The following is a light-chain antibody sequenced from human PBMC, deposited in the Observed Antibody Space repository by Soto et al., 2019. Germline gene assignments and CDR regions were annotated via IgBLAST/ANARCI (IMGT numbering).Light chain of an antibody. CDR1: QDISSY. CDR3: QQSYSTPPWT. V-gene: IGKV1-39*01. J-gene: IGKJ1*01. Sequence: IQLTQSPSSLSASVGDRVTITCRASQDISSYLGWYQQKPGKAPKLLIYAASTLQSGVPSRFSGSGSGTDFTLTISSLQPEDFATYFCQQSYSTPPWTFGQGTKVDIK. CDR2: AAS.